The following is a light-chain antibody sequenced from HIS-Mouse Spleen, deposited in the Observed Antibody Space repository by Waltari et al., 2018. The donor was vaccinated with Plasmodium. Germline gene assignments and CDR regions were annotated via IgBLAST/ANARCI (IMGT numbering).Light chain of an antibody. Sequence: QSVLTQPPSVSAAPGQKVTISCSGSSSNIGNNYVSWYQQLPGTAPNLLIYDNNKRPSGIPDRFSGSKSGTSATLGITGRQTGDEADYYCGTWDSSLSAGVFGGGTKLTVL. CDR3: GTWDSSLSAGV. V-gene: IGLV1-51*01. CDR1: SSNIGNNY. CDR2: DNN. J-gene: IGLJ3*02.